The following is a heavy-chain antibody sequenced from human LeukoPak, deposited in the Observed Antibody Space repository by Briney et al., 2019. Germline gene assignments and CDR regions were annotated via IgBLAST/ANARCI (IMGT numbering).Heavy chain of an antibody. CDR3: ARENREVPAAIRWFDP. CDR1: GGTFSSYA. Sequence: ASVKVFCKASGGTFSSYAISWVRQAPGQGLEWMGGIIPIFGTANYAQKFRGRVTITTDESTSTAYMELSSLRSEDTAVYYCARENREVPAAIRWFDPWGQGTLVTVSS. J-gene: IGHJ5*02. V-gene: IGHV1-69*05. CDR2: IIPIFGTA. D-gene: IGHD2-2*01.